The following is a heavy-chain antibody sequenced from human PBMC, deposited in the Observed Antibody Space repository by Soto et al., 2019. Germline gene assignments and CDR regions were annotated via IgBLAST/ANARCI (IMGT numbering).Heavy chain of an antibody. J-gene: IGHJ5*02. CDR2: ISGSGGST. Sequence: EVQLLESGGGLVQPGGSLRLSCAASGFTFSSYAMSWVRQAPGKGLEWVSTISGSGGSTFYADSVKGRFTISRDNSKNPLYLQMNSLRAEDTAVYYCAKERRYCSGGSCSDWFDPWGQGTLVTVSS. CDR3: AKERRYCSGGSCSDWFDP. V-gene: IGHV3-23*01. D-gene: IGHD2-15*01. CDR1: GFTFSSYA.